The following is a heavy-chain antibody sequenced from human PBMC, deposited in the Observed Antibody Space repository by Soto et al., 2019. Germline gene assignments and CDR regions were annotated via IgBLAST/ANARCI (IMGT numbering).Heavy chain of an antibody. CDR3: ARSSDYYDILTGYYAYYYYGMDV. CDR1: GFTFSSYA. V-gene: IGHV3-30-3*01. J-gene: IGHJ6*02. Sequence: GGSMRLSYGAAGFTFSSYAMHWVRQAPGKGLEWVAVISYDGSNKYYADSVKGRFTISRDNSKNTLYLQMNSLRAEDTAVYYCARSSDYYDILTGYYAYYYYGMDVWGQGTTVTVSS. D-gene: IGHD3-9*01. CDR2: ISYDGSNK.